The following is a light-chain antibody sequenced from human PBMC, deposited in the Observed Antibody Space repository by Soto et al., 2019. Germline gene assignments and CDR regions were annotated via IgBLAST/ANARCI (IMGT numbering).Light chain of an antibody. V-gene: IGKV3-20*01. Sequence: GERGNISYRASQSFSKNYLAWYQQKPGQAPRLLIYGASNRATGIPDRFSGSGPGTDFTLPIRGFEPEELAVHYCWQDRRLGTSGQEPEVDIK. CDR2: GAS. CDR3: WQDRRLGT. J-gene: IGKJ1*01. CDR1: QSFSKNY.